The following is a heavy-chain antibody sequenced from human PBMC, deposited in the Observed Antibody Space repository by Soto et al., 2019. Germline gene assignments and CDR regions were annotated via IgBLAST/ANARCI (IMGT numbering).Heavy chain of an antibody. J-gene: IGHJ4*02. V-gene: IGHV1-69*13. CDR1: GGTFSSYA. Sequence: GASVKVSCKASGGTFSSYAISWVRQAPGKGLEWMGGIIPIFGKANYAQKFQGRVTSTADEATSTAYMELSSLRSEDTAVYYCARGDCSSTSCRPKAFDYWGQGTLVTVSS. CDR3: ARGDCSSTSCRPKAFDY. D-gene: IGHD2-2*01. CDR2: IIPIFGKA.